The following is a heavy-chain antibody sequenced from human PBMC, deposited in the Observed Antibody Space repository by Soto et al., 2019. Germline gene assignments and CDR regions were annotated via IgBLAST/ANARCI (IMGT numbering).Heavy chain of an antibody. D-gene: IGHD5-18*01. CDR2: ISSSSSYI. CDR3: ARADVDTAMVGLYYYYYMDV. CDR1: GFTFSSYS. J-gene: IGHJ6*03. Sequence: GGSLRLSCAASGFTFSSYSMNWVRQAPGKGLEWVSSISSSSSYIYYADSVKGRFTISRDNAKNSLYLQMNSLRAEETAVYYCARADVDTAMVGLYYYYYMDVWGKGTTVTVSS. V-gene: IGHV3-21*01.